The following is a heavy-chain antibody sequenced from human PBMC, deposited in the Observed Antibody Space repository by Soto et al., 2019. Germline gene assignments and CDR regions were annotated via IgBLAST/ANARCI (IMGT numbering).Heavy chain of an antibody. D-gene: IGHD6-13*01. V-gene: IGHV1-2*04. Sequence: ASVKVSCKASGYTFTGYYMHWVRQAPGQGLEWMGWINPNSGGTNYAQKFQGWVTMTRDTSISTAYMELSRLRSDDTAVYYCARDLGGVIAAAGNEYYYGMDVWGQGTTVTVYS. CDR1: GYTFTGYY. J-gene: IGHJ6*02. CDR2: INPNSGGT. CDR3: ARDLGGVIAAAGNEYYYGMDV.